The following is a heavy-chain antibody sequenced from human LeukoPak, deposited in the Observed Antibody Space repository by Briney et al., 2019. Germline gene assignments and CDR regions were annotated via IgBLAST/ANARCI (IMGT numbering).Heavy chain of an antibody. J-gene: IGHJ3*02. V-gene: IGHV4-38-2*01. CDR3: ALPYCSGGSCYSVGAFDI. D-gene: IGHD2-15*01. CDR2: IYHSGST. CDR1: GYSFSSGYY. Sequence: SETLSLTCAVSGYSFSSGYYWGWIRQPPGKGLEWIGSIYHSGSTYYNPSLKSRVTISVDTSKNQFSLKLSSVTAADTAVYYCALPYCSGGSCYSVGAFDIWGQGTMVTVSS.